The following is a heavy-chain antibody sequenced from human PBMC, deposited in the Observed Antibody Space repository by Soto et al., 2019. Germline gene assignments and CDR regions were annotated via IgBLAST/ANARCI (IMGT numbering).Heavy chain of an antibody. V-gene: IGHV5-51*01. CDR2: MYPGDSDI. CDR3: ARLRDGYFDY. J-gene: IGHJ4*02. D-gene: IGHD2-21*01. Sequence: GDSLKISCKASGYSFTNYWIGWVRQMPGKGLELMGIMYPGDSDIRYSPSFQGQVTISADKSISTAYLQWSSLKASDTAIYYCARLRDGYFDYWGQGTLVTVSS. CDR1: GYSFTNYW.